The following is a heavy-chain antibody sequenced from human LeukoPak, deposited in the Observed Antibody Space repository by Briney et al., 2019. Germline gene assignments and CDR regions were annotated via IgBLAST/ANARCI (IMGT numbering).Heavy chain of an antibody. V-gene: IGHV1-69*06. CDR2: IIPISGAA. CDR1: GGTFSSYA. D-gene: IGHD5-12*01. CDR3: ASTAPGGYSGYQPLDY. J-gene: IGHJ4*02. Sequence: SVKVSCKASGGTFSSYAISWVRQAPGQGLEWMGGIIPISGAANYAQKFQGRVTITADKSTSTAYMELSSLRSEDTAVYYCASTAPGGYSGYQPLDYWGQGTLVTVSS.